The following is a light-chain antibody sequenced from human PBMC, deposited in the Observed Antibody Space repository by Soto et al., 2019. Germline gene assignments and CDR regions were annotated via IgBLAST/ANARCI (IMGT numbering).Light chain of an antibody. CDR2: DAS. J-gene: IGKJ1*01. CDR1: QPVSQW. Sequence: DIPMTQSPSTLAASVGDRVTITCRASQPVSQWLAWYQQKPGKAPKLLIYDASNLESGVPSRFSGSGSGTEFTLTISSLQPDDCATYFCQQYNSFSTVGQGTKVDIK. CDR3: QQYNSFST. V-gene: IGKV1-5*01.